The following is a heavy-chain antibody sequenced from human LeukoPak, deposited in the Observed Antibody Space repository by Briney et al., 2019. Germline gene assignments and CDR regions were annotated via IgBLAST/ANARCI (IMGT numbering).Heavy chain of an antibody. V-gene: IGHV4-34*01. D-gene: IGHD3-9*01. CDR2: INHSGST. CDR1: GGSFSGYY. Sequence: SETLSLTCAVYGGSFSGYYWSWLRQPPGKGLEWIGEINHSGSTNYNPSLKSRVTISVDTSKNQFSLKLSSVTAADTAVYYCARLTGYSSESWFDPWGQGTLVTVSS. J-gene: IGHJ5*02. CDR3: ARLTGYSSESWFDP.